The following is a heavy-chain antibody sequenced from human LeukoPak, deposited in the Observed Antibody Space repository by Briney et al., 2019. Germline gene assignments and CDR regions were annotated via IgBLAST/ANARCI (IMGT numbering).Heavy chain of an antibody. V-gene: IGHV3-23*01. CDR3: AKGLAYCGGDCYSIYFDY. CDR2: ISGSGGST. CDR1: GFTFSSYA. D-gene: IGHD2-21*02. J-gene: IGHJ4*02. Sequence: PGGSLRLSCAASGFTFSSYAMNWVRQAPGKGLEWVSAISGSGGSTYYADSVKGRFTISRDNSKNTLYLQMNSLRAEDTAVYYCAKGLAYCGGDCYSIYFDYWGQGTLVTVSS.